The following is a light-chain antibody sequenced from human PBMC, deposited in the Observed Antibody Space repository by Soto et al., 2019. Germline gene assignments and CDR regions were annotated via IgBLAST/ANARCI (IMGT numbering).Light chain of an antibody. V-gene: IGLV2-14*01. Sequence: QSALTQPASVSGSPGQSITISCTGTSSDIGGYNSVSCYQHHPGKAPKLMIYEVSNRPSGVSNRFSGSKSANTASLTISGLQAEDEADYYCSSNTTRSTLVYGGGTKVTVL. J-gene: IGLJ3*02. CDR1: SSDIGGYNS. CDR2: EVS. CDR3: SSNTTRSTLV.